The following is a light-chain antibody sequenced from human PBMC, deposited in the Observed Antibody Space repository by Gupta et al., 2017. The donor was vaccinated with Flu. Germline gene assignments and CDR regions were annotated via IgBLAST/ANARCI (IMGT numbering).Light chain of an antibody. J-gene: IGLJ3*02. CDR3: ASWDDSLNGGG. CDR1: SSNIGSNT. V-gene: IGLV1-44*01. Sequence: VTISCSGSSSNIGSNTVNWYQQLPRTAPKLRIYTNNQRPSGVPDRFSGSKSDTSASLAISGLQSEDEADYDCASWDDSLNGGGFGGGTKLT. CDR2: TNN.